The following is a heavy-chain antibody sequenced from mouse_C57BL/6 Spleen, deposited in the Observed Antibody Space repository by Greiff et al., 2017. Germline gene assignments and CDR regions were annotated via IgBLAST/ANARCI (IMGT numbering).Heavy chain of an antibody. CDR2: INPSDGGT. J-gene: IGHJ1*03. CDR3: ARERDYGSSDDWYFDV. V-gene: IGHV1-53*01. D-gene: IGHD1-1*01. Sequence: QVQLQQPGTELVKPGASVKLSCKASGYTFTSYWMHWVKQRPGQGLEWIGNINPSDGGTNYNEKFKSKATLTVDKSSSTAYMQLSSLTSEDSAVYDCARERDYGSSDDWYFDVWGTGTTVTVSS. CDR1: GYTFTSYW.